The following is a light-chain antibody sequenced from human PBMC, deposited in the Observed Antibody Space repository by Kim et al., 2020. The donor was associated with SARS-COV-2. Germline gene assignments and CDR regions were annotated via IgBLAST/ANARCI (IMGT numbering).Light chain of an antibody. V-gene: IGKV1-39*01. J-gene: IGKJ3*01. CDR3: QQSYSTPES. CDR1: QSISSY. Sequence: AAVGDRVTITCRASQSISSYLNWYQQKLGKAPKLLIYAASSLQSGVPSRFSGSGSGTDFTLTISSLQPEDFATYYCQQSYSTPESFGPGTKVDIK. CDR2: AAS.